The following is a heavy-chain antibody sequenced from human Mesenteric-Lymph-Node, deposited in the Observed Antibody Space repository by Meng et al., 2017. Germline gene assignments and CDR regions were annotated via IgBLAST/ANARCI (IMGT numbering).Heavy chain of an antibody. CDR3: ARGPVVVVAASTSYNWFDP. V-gene: IGHV1-58*01. Sequence: SVKVSCKASGFTFTSSAVQWVRQARGQRLEWIGWIVVGSGNTNYAQKFQERVTITRDMSTSTAYMELSSLRSEDTAVYYCARGPVVVVAASTSYNWFDPWGQGTLVTVSS. CDR1: GFTFTSSA. J-gene: IGHJ5*02. D-gene: IGHD2-15*01. CDR2: IVVGSGNT.